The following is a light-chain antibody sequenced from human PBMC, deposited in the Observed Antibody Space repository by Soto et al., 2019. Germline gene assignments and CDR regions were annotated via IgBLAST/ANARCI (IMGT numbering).Light chain of an antibody. J-gene: IGLJ3*02. Sequence: QPVLAQPPSASETPGQRVTISCSGSSSNIGSNFVYWYQQLPGTAPKLLIYKNSQRPSGVPDRFSGSNSGTSASLAISGLRSEDEADYYCAAWDDSLSGWVFGGGTKLTVL. CDR3: AAWDDSLSGWV. CDR1: SSNIGSNF. CDR2: KNS. V-gene: IGLV1-47*01.